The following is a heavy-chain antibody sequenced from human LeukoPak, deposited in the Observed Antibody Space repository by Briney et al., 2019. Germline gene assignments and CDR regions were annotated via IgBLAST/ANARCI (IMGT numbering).Heavy chain of an antibody. CDR1: GDSVSSSSAA. J-gene: IGHJ4*02. CDR3: ARSPPRGSGSYFGFGY. D-gene: IGHD1-26*01. CDR2: TYYRSKWYN. V-gene: IGHV6-1*01. Sequence: SQTLSLTCAISGDSVSSSSAAWNWIRQSPSRGLEWLGRTYYRSKWYNDYAVSVKSRITINPDTSKNQFSLQLNSVTPENTAVYYCARSPPRGSGSYFGFGYWGQGTLVTVSS.